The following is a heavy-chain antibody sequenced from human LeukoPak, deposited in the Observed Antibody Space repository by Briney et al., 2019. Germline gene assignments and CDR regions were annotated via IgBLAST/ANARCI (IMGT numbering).Heavy chain of an antibody. CDR1: GFTFSSYA. Sequence: PGGSLRLSCAASGFTFSSYAMSWVRQAPGKGLEWVSAISGSGGSTYYADSVKGRFTISRDNSKNTLYLQMNSLRAEDTAVYYCARVYYDFWSGYLAPFDYWGQGTPVTVSS. CDR2: ISGSGGST. J-gene: IGHJ4*02. V-gene: IGHV3-23*01. D-gene: IGHD3-3*01. CDR3: ARVYYDFWSGYLAPFDY.